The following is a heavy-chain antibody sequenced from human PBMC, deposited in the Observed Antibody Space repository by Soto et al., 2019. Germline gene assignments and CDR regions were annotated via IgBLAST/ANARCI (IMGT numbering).Heavy chain of an antibody. CDR2: IRSKAYGGTT. Sequence: AGGSLRLSCTGSGFTFGDYAMSWVRQAPGKGLEWVGFIRSKAYGGTTEYAASVKGRFTISRDDSKSIAYLQMNSLKTEDTAVYYCLLTYYYDSSGPHDAFDIWGQGTMVTVSS. D-gene: IGHD3-22*01. CDR3: LLTYYYDSSGPHDAFDI. V-gene: IGHV3-49*04. CDR1: GFTFGDYA. J-gene: IGHJ3*02.